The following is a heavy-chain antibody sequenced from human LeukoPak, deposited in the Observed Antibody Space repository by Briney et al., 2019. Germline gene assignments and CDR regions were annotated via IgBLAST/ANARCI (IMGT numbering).Heavy chain of an antibody. J-gene: IGHJ4*02. CDR1: GFTFSNYA. CDR2: ISGSDGST. CDR3: AKDLAYYDILTGYLFDY. D-gene: IGHD3-9*01. Sequence: GGSLRLSCAASGFTFSNYAMSWVRQAPGKGLEWVSAISGSDGSTWYADSVKGRFTISRDNSKNTLYLQMNSLRAEDTAVYYCAKDLAYYDILTGYLFDYWGQGTLVTVSS. V-gene: IGHV3-23*01.